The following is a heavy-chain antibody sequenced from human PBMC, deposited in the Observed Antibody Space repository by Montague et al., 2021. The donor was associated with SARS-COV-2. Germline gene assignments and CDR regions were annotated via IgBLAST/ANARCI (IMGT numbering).Heavy chain of an antibody. D-gene: IGHD3-10*01. Sequence: SETLSLTCTVSGGSITRNYYCGWIRQPPGKGLEWVGNIYYSGTTFINTSLESRVTISVDASKNQFSLNLTSVTAADTAVYYCARPLVRGVPKAFDIWGQGALVIVSS. CDR1: GGSITRNYY. CDR3: ARPLVRGVPKAFDI. V-gene: IGHV4-39*01. J-gene: IGHJ3*02. CDR2: IYYSGTT.